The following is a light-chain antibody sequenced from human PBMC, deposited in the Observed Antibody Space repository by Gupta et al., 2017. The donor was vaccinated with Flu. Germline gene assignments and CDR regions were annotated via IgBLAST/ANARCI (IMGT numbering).Light chain of an antibody. V-gene: IGLV1-40*01. CDR2: GNS. CDR3: QSYDSSLSGWV. Sequence: QSVLTQPPSVSVAPGQRVTISCPGSSSNIGAGYDVHWYQQLPGAAPKLLIYGNSKRPSGVPDRFSGSKSGTSASLAITGLQAEDEADYYCQSYDSSLSGWVFGGGTKLTVL. J-gene: IGLJ2*01. CDR1: SSNIGAGYD.